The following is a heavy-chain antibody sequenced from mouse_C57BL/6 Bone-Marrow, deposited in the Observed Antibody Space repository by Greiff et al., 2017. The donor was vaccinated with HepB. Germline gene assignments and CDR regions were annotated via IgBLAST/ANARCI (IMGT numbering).Heavy chain of an antibody. J-gene: IGHJ4*01. D-gene: IGHD2-3*01. CDR1: GFTFSSYA. Sequence: EVKLQESGGGLVKPGGSLKLSCAASGFTFSSYAMSWVRQTPEKRLEWVATISDGGSYTYYPDNVKGRFTISRDNAKNNLYLQMSHLKSEDTAMYYCARAPSYDGYYFYYAMDYWGQGTSVTVSS. V-gene: IGHV5-4*03. CDR2: ISDGGSYT. CDR3: ARAPSYDGYYFYYAMDY.